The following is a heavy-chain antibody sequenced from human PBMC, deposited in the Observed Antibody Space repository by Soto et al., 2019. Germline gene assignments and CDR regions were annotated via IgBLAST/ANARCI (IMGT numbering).Heavy chain of an antibody. Sequence: PSETLSLTCNVSGGPIKTGDYYWNWIRQSPGKGLEWIGYVFYSGATNYSPSLKSRAAISMDTSKNQFSLSLTSVTAADTAVYYCARAGFSYGHLLFWGQGIRVTVSS. D-gene: IGHD3-10*01. CDR2: VFYSGAT. CDR1: GGPIKTGDYY. V-gene: IGHV4-30-4*01. CDR3: ARAGFSYGHLLF. J-gene: IGHJ4*02.